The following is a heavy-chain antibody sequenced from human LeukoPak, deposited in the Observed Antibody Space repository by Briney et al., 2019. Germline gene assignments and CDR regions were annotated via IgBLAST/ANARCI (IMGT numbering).Heavy chain of an antibody. J-gene: IGHJ6*03. CDR1: GDTFTSYY. Sequence: ASVKVSCKSSGDTFTSYYMHWVRQAPGQGLEWMGIMNPSGRSTSYAQKFQGRVAMTRDTSTSTVYMELSSLRSEDTAVYYCARSRFGYYYYMDVWGKGTTVTITS. CDR2: MNPSGRST. CDR3: ARSRFGYYYYMDV. D-gene: IGHD3-10*01. V-gene: IGHV1-46*01.